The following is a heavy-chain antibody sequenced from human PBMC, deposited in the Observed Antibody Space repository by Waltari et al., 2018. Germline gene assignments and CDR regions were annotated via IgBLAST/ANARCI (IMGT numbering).Heavy chain of an antibody. V-gene: IGHV3-7*01. CDR3: ARDSGYSGYNSYSFDY. CDR1: GFTCVSYW. Sequence: EVQLVESGGGLVQPGGSLRLSCAASGFTCVSYWITWVRQAPGKGLEWVANIKQDGSVKYYVDSVRGRFTISRDNAKNSLYLQMNILRAEDTAVYYCARDSGYSGYNSYSFDYWGQGTLVTVSS. CDR2: IKQDGSVK. D-gene: IGHD5-12*01. J-gene: IGHJ4*02.